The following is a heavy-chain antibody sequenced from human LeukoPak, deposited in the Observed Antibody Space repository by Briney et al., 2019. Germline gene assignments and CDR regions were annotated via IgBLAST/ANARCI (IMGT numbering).Heavy chain of an antibody. CDR3: ARDKYSGYDWMAFDI. D-gene: IGHD5-12*01. J-gene: IGHJ3*02. CDR2: ISSSTSYI. V-gene: IGHV3-21*01. CDR1: GFTLSSYS. Sequence: PGGSLRLSCAASGFTLSSYSMKWVRQAPGKGLELVSSISSSTSYIYYADSVKGRFTISRDNAKNSVYLQMNSLRAEDTAVYYCARDKYSGYDWMAFDIWGQGTMVTVSS.